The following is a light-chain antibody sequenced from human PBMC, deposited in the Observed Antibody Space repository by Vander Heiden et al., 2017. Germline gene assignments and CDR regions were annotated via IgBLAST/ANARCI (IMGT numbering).Light chain of an antibody. CDR1: SSDVGGYNY. J-gene: IGLJ1*01. V-gene: IGLV2-14*01. Sequence: QSALTQPASVSGSPGQSITISCTGTSSDVGGYNYVSWYQQHPGKAPKLMIYEVSNRPSGVSNRFSGSKSGNTASPTISGLQAEDEADYYCSSYTSSSTLHYVFGTGTKVTVL. CDR2: EVS. CDR3: SSYTSSSTLHYV.